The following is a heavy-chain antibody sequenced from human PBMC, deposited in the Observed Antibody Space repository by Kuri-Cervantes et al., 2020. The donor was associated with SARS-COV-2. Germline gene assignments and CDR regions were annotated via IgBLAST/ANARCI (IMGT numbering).Heavy chain of an antibody. Sequence: GESLKISCAASGFTFSSYSMNWVRQAPGKGLEWVAVISYDGSNKYYADSVKGRFTISRDNSKNTLYLQMNSLRAEDTAVYYCARDRPYCSSTSCYSVDAFDIWGQGTMVTVSS. CDR1: GFTFSSYS. V-gene: IGHV3-30*03. CDR2: ISYDGSNK. CDR3: ARDRPYCSSTSCYSVDAFDI. J-gene: IGHJ3*02. D-gene: IGHD2-2*01.